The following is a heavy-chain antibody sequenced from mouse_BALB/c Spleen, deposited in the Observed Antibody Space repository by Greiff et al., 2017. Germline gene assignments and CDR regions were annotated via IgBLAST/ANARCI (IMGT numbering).Heavy chain of an antibody. CDR2: ISSGSSTI. CDR3: ARRYDAMDY. Sequence: EVQLVESGGGLVQPGGSRKLSCAASGFTFSSFGMHWVRQAPEKGLEWVAYISSGSSTIYYADTVKGRFTISRDNPKNTLFLQMTSLRSEDTAMYYCARRYDAMDYWGQGTSVTVSS. J-gene: IGHJ4*01. D-gene: IGHD1-1*01. CDR1: GFTFSSFG. V-gene: IGHV5-17*02.